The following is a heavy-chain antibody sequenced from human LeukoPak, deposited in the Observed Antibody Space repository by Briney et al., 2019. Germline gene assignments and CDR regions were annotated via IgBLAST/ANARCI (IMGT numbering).Heavy chain of an antibody. V-gene: IGHV3-48*04. D-gene: IGHD1-26*01. Sequence: PGGSLRLSCAASGFTFSTHDVNWVRQAPGKGLGWVSFINSRSSTIYYADSVKGRFTISRDNAKNSLYLQMNSLRAEDTAVYYCARGRELLNYWGQGTLVTVSS. J-gene: IGHJ4*02. CDR2: INSRSSTI. CDR3: ARGRELLNY. CDR1: GFTFSTHD.